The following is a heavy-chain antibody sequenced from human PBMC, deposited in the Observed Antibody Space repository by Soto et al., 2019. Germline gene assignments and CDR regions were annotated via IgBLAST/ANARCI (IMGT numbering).Heavy chain of an antibody. J-gene: IGHJ4*02. V-gene: IGHV4-34*01. CDR3: ARVKSVIVLMVYSFDY. Sequence: SETLSLTCAVYGGSFSGYYWSWIRQPPGKGLEWIGEINHSGSTNYNPSLKSRVTISVDTSKNQFSLKLSSVTAADTDVYYCARVKSVIVLMVYSFDYWGQGTLVTVSS. CDR2: INHSGST. CDR1: GGSFSGYY. D-gene: IGHD2-8*01.